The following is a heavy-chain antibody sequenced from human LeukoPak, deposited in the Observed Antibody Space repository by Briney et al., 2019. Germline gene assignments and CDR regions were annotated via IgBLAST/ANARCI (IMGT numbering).Heavy chain of an antibody. CDR2: ISGSGGST. D-gene: IGHD6-13*01. J-gene: IGHJ4*02. CDR1: GFTFRSYA. CDR3: AKDRDTSSWYGGGDY. Sequence: GGSLRLSCAASGFTFRSYAMSWVRQAPGKGLEWVSAISGSGGSTHHADSVKGRFTTSRDNSKNTVYLQMNSLRAEATAVYYCAKDRDTSSWYGGGDYWGQGTLVTVSS. V-gene: IGHV3-23*01.